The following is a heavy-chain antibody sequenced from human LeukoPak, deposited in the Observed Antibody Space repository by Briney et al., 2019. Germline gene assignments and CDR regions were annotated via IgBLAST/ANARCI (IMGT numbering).Heavy chain of an antibody. D-gene: IGHD2-2*01. Sequence: SETLSLTCTVSGYSISSGYYWGWIRQPPGKGLEWIGSIYHSGSTYYNPSLKSRVTISVDTSKNRFSLKLSSATAADTAVYYCAKGQLLGGFSYYYYMDVWGKGTTVTVSS. J-gene: IGHJ6*03. V-gene: IGHV4-38-2*02. CDR1: GYSISSGYY. CDR2: IYHSGST. CDR3: AKGQLLGGFSYYYYMDV.